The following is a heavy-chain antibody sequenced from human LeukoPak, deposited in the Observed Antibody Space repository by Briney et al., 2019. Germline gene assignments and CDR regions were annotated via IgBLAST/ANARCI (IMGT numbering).Heavy chain of an antibody. J-gene: IGHJ4*02. Sequence: GGSLRLSCAASGFTFSSYWMHWVRQVPGKGLVWVSRINSDGTSTTYAGSVKGRFTVSRDNSKNTLYLQMNSLRAEDTAVYYCARESHGSGSYYNPPFDYWGQGTLVTVSS. CDR2: INSDGTST. D-gene: IGHD3-10*01. CDR3: ARESHGSGSYYNPPFDY. V-gene: IGHV3-74*01. CDR1: GFTFSSYW.